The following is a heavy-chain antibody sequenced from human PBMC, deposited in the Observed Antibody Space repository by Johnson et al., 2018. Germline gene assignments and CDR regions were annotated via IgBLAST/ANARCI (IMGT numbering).Heavy chain of an antibody. CDR1: GFTFSSYG. D-gene: IGHD4-17*01. CDR2: ISYDGSNK. CDR3: ARSQSAYYGDYVGAEYFQH. J-gene: IGHJ1*01. Sequence: QVQLVESGGGVVQPGRSLRLSCAASGFTFSSYGMHWVRQAPGKGLEWVAGISYDGSNKYYVDSVKGPFTISRDNAKNSLHLQMNSLRAEDTAVYYCARSQSAYYGDYVGAEYFQHWGQGTLVTVSS. V-gene: IGHV3-30*03.